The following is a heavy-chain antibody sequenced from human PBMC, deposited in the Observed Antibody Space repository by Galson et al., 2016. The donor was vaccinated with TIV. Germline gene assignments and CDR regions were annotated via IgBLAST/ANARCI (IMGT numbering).Heavy chain of an antibody. V-gene: IGHV3-30*02. D-gene: IGHD1-14*01. CDR1: GFTFRSFG. CDR2: MRSDGSDI. Sequence: SLRLSCAASGFTFRSFGMHWVRQAPGKGLEWLAFMRSDGSDIDYTESVKGRFIISRDNGKNTLYLQMNSLRAEDTARYYCARGGYGNHFWGKGTLVTVSS. J-gene: IGHJ4*02. CDR3: ARGGYGNHF.